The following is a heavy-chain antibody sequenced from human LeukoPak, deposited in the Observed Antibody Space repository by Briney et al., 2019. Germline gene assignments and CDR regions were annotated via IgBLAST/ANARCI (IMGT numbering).Heavy chain of an antibody. D-gene: IGHD3-22*01. CDR2: ISYDGSDK. CDR3: AGTVRHYSDSGGQLHH. Sequence: GGSLRLFCAASGVTFSTYDMHWVRQAPGKGLEWVAVISYDGSDKFYADSVKGRFTISRDNSRNTLFLQMNSLRAEDTAVYFCAGTVRHYSDSGGQLHHWGQGTLVTVSS. V-gene: IGHV3-30*01. CDR1: GVTFSTYD. J-gene: IGHJ1*01.